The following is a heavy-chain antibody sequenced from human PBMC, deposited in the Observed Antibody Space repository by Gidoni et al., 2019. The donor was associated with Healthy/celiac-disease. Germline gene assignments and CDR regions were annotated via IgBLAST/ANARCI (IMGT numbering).Heavy chain of an antibody. CDR3: AGVRLDNSKLQGSYYYYGMDV. J-gene: IGHJ6*02. CDR1: GGSFSGYY. V-gene: IGHV4-34*01. CDR2: IDHSGST. Sequence: QVQLQQWGAGLLKPSETLSLTCAVSGGSFSGYYWSWIRQPPGTGLEWIGEIDHSGSTNYNPSLKTRVNISVDTPKNQFSQKLSSVTAADTAVYYCAGVRLDNSKLQGSYYYYGMDVWGQGTTVTVSS. D-gene: IGHD1-7*01.